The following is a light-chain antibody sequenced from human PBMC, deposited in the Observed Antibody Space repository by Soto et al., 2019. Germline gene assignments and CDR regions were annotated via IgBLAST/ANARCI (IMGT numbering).Light chain of an antibody. CDR2: QTS. CDR1: QYINTR. Sequence: EVVLTQSPATLSSFPGDRVTLSCRASQYINTRLAWYQHRPGQAPRLLIYQTSIRAAGIPARFNASGTRTDFTLTIRRLEPEDFAVYYCQQPGTFGQGTKVDIK. V-gene: IGKV3D-11*03. J-gene: IGKJ1*01. CDR3: QQPGT.